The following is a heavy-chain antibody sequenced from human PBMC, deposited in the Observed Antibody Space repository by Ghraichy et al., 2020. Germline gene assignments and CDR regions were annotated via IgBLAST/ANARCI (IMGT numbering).Heavy chain of an antibody. D-gene: IGHD5-12*01. V-gene: IGHV3-21*01. CDR3: ARARGYSGYDTNGYYYGMDV. CDR1: GFTFSVYS. CDR2: ISSTSSLI. Sequence: GGSLRLSCAASGFTFSVYSMNWVRQAPGKGLEWVSSISSTSSLIYYADSLKGRFTISRDNAKNSLYLQMNSLRAEDTAVYYCARARGYSGYDTNGYYYGMDVWGQGTTVT. J-gene: IGHJ6*02.